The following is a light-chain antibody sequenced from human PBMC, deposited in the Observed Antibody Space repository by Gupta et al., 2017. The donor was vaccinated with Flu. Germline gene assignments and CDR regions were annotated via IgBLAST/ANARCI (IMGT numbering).Light chain of an antibody. Sequence: ISCRSSQSLLHSNGYNYLDWYLQKPGQSPQLLIYLGSNRASGVPDRFSGSGSGTDFTLKISRVEADDVGVYYCMQALQTPYTFGQGTKLEIK. J-gene: IGKJ2*01. V-gene: IGKV2-28*01. CDR2: LGS. CDR3: MQALQTPYT. CDR1: QSLLHSNGYNY.